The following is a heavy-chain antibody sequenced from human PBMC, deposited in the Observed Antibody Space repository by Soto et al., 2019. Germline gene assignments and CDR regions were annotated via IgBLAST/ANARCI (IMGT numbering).Heavy chain of an antibody. J-gene: IGHJ3*02. V-gene: IGHV1-18*01. Sequence: ASVKVSCKASGYIFNDYSINWVRQAPGQGLEWVGWISAYYGNTNYAQKIQGRVTMTTDTSTSTAYMELKSLRSDDTAVYYCARSDRKSYDTSSGKRLDALDIWGQGTMVTVSS. CDR2: ISAYYGNT. CDR3: ARSDRKSYDTSSGKRLDALDI. CDR1: GYIFNDYS. D-gene: IGHD3-22*01.